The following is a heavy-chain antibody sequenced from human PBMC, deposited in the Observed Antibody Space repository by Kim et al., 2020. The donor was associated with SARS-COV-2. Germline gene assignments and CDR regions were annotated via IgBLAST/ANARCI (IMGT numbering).Heavy chain of an antibody. CDR2: RGGRT. CDR3: AKDPEAY. J-gene: IGHJ4*02. Sequence: RGGRTYYADAVKGRFTISRDNSKNTLYLQMNSLRAEDTALYYCAKDPEAYWGQGTLVTVSS. V-gene: IGHV3-23*01.